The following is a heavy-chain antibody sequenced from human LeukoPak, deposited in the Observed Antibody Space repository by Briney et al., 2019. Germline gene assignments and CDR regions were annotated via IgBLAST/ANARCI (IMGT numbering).Heavy chain of an antibody. CDR1: GYTFTAYY. Sequence: GASVKVSCKASGYTFTAYYIHWVRQAPGQGLEWMGRINPNSGGTTYAQKFQGRVTMTRDTSISTAYMELSSLTSDDTAVSYCALVVTLDYWGQGTLVTVSS. CDR3: ALVVTLDY. D-gene: IGHD2-2*01. CDR2: INPNSGGT. V-gene: IGHV1-2*06. J-gene: IGHJ4*02.